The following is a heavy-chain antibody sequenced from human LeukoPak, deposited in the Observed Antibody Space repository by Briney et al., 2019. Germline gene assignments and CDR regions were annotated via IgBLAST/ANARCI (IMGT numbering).Heavy chain of an antibody. V-gene: IGHV3-23*01. CDR3: AKGHYYGSGNFYNY. J-gene: IGHJ4*02. CDR1: GFTFSSYA. CDR2: FSGSGGNT. Sequence: GGSLRLSCAASGFTFSSYAMSWARQAPGKGLEWVSTFSGSGGNTYYADSVKGRFTISRDNSKNTLYLQMNSLRAEDTAVYYCAKGHYYGSGNFYNYWGQGTLVTVSS. D-gene: IGHD3-10*01.